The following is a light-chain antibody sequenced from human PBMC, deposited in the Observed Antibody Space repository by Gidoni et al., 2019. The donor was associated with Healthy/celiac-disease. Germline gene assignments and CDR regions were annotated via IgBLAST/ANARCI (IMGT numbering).Light chain of an antibody. V-gene: IGKV1-33*01. J-gene: IGKJ3*01. CDR2: DAS. CDR3: QQYDNLPFT. CDR1: QDISNY. Sequence: DIQMTQSPSSLSASVGDRVTITCQASQDISNYLNWYQQKPGKAPKLLIYDASNLETGVPSRFGGSGSGTDFTFTISSLQPEDIATYYCQQYDNLPFTFGPGTKVEIK.